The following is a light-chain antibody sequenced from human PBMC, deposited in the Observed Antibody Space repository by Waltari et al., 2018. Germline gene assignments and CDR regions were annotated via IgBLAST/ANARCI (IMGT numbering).Light chain of an antibody. CDR2: PVS. J-gene: IGKJ2*01. CDR1: QKIYTY. V-gene: IGKV1-39*01. CDR3: QQSYNTPPMYT. Sequence: DIQMTQSPSSLSASVGDRVTITCRASQKIYTYLNWYQQKAGKAPNLLISPVSTLQSGFPSRFSGSGSGTEFTLTISSLQPEDFATYFCQQSYNTPPMYTFGQGTKLELK.